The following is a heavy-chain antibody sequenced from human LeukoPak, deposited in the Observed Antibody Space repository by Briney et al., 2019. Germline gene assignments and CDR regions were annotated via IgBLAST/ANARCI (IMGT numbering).Heavy chain of an antibody. Sequence: GGSLRLSCAASGLTFSNAWMSWVRQAPGKGLEWVGRIKSKTDGGTTDYAAPVKGRFTISRDDPKNTLYLQMNSLKTEDTAVYYCTTQLRIPPDAFDIWGQGTMVTVSS. D-gene: IGHD3-16*01. J-gene: IGHJ3*02. V-gene: IGHV3-15*01. CDR2: IKSKTDGGTT. CDR3: TTQLRIPPDAFDI. CDR1: GLTFSNAW.